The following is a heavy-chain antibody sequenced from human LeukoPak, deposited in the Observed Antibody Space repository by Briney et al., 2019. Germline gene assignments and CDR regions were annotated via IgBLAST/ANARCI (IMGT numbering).Heavy chain of an antibody. D-gene: IGHD3-22*01. CDR1: GFSFSDCY. CDR3: ARGAYYYED. CDR2: IGGNRKYV. V-gene: IGHV3-11*06. Sequence: PGGSLRLSCAASGFSFSDCYMNWIRQAPGKGLEWVSHIGGNRKYVSHADSVKGRSTISRDNAKNSLYLQMNSLRAEGTAVYYCARGAYYYEDWGQGTLVTVSS. J-gene: IGHJ4*02.